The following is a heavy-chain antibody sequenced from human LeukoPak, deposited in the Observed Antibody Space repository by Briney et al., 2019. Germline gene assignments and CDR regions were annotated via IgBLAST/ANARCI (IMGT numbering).Heavy chain of an antibody. D-gene: IGHD6-19*01. CDR3: AKQRSPVAGFFDY. CDR2: ISYDGSNK. V-gene: IGHV3-30*18. Sequence: GRSLRLSCAASGFTFSSYGMHWVRQAPGKGLEWVAVISYDGSNKYYADSVKGRFTISRDNSKNTLYLQMNSLRAEDTAAYYCAKQRSPVAGFFDYWGQGTLVTVSS. CDR1: GFTFSSYG. J-gene: IGHJ4*02.